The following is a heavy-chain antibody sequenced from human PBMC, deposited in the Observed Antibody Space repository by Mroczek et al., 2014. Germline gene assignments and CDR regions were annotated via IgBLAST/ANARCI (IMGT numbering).Heavy chain of an antibody. V-gene: IGHV1-2*02. Sequence: QVQLVESGAEVKKPGASVKVSCKASGYTFTGYYMHWVRQAPGQGLEWMGWINPNSGGTNYAQKFQGRVTMTRDTSISTAYMELSRLRSDDTAVYYCARDGDTGSSWYSNYYYYMDVWGKGTTVTVSS. CDR3: ARDGDTGSSWYSNYYYYMDV. CDR1: GYTFTGYY. J-gene: IGHJ6*03. CDR2: INPNSGGT. D-gene: IGHD6-13*01.